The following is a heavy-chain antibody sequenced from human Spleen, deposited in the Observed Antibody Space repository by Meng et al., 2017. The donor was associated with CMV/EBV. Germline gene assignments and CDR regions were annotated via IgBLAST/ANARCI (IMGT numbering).Heavy chain of an antibody. V-gene: IGHV3-53*01. CDR2: IYSGDTT. CDR1: GFTISSNY. J-gene: IGHJ3*02. Sequence: GESLKISCAASGFTISSNYLTWVRQAPGKGLEWVSVIYSGDTTNYADSVKGRFTISRDHSKNTLYLQMNSLRADDTAVYYCARDDYDSSSYTALVIWGQGTMVTVSS. CDR3: ARDDYDSSSYTALVI. D-gene: IGHD3-22*01.